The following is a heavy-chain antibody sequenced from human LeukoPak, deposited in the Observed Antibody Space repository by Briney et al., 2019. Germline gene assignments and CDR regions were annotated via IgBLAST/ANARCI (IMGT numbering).Heavy chain of an antibody. CDR1: GGSFSGYY. V-gene: IGHV4-34*01. CDR2: INHSGST. J-gene: IGHJ6*02. D-gene: IGHD3-10*01. CDR3: ARGRVREVTLYYYYYGMDV. Sequence: SETLSLTCAVYGGSFSGYYWSWIRQPPGKGLEWIGEINHSGSTNYNPSLKSRVTISVDTSKNQFSLKLSSVTAADTAVYYCARGRVREVTLYYYYYGMDVWGQGTTVTVSS.